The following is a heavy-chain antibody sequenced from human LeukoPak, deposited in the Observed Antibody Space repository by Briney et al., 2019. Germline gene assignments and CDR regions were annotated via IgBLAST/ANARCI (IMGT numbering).Heavy chain of an antibody. V-gene: IGHV1-69*06. D-gene: IGHD6-13*01. CDR2: IIPIFGTA. CDR3: AREGIAAAGTGNWFDP. J-gene: IGHJ5*02. Sequence: GASVKVSCKASGGTFSSYAISWVRQAPGQGLEWMGGIIPIFGTANYAQKFQGRVTITADKSTSTAYMELSSLRSEDTAVYYCAREGIAAAGTGNWFDPWGQGTLVTVSS. CDR1: GGTFSSYA.